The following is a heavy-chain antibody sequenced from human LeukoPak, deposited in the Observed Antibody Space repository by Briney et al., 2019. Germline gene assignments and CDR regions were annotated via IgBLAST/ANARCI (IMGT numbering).Heavy chain of an antibody. J-gene: IGHJ4*02. CDR1: GYSFTSYW. V-gene: IGHV5-51*01. D-gene: IGHD1/OR15-1a*01. CDR3: ATSESQTKFDY. CDR2: IFPGDSDT. Sequence: GESLKISCKGSGYSFTSYWIGWVRQMPGKGLEWMGIIFPGDSDTIYSPSFQGQVTISADKSINTAYLQWSSLKASDTAMFYCATSESQTKFDYWGQGALVTVSS.